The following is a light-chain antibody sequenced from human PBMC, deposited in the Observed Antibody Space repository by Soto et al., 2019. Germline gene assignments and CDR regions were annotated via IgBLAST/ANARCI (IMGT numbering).Light chain of an antibody. Sequence: QSVMTQPPSVSAAPGQRVTISCSGSSSNIGGNSVSWYQQLPGTAPKLLIYDDDKRPSGIPDRFSGSKSGYTAFLTVSGLQAEDEADYYCSSFVGGNTYVFGTGTKVTVL. CDR1: SSNIGGNS. CDR2: DDD. J-gene: IGLJ1*01. CDR3: SSFVGGNTYV. V-gene: IGLV1-51*01.